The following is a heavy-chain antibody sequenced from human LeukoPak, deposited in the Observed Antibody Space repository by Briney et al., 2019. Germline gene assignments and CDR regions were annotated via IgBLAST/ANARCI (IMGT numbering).Heavy chain of an antibody. D-gene: IGHD3-16*01. Sequence: GGSLRLSCAASGFTVSNNYMSWVRQAPGKGLEWVSVIYSGDNTYYVESVKGRFTISRDNSKNTLFLQMNRLRAEDTAVYYCAGRRVLDASFDYWGQGTPVTVSS. CDR3: AGRRVLDASFDY. J-gene: IGHJ4*02. V-gene: IGHV3-66*02. CDR1: GFTVSNNY. CDR2: IYSGDNT.